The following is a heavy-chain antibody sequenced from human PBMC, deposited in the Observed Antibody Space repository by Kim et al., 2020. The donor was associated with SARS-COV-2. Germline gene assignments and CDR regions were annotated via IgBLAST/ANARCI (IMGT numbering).Heavy chain of an antibody. CDR2: IYYSGST. J-gene: IGHJ6*02. CDR1: GGSISSYY. D-gene: IGHD3-22*01. V-gene: IGHV4-59*13. Sequence: SETLSLTCTVSGGSISSYYWSWIRQPPGKGLEWIGYIYYSGSTNYNPSLKSRVTISVDTSKNQFSLKLSSVTAADTAVYYCAREGGQIVGYYYGMYVWGQGTTVTVSS. CDR3: AREGGQIVGYYYGMYV.